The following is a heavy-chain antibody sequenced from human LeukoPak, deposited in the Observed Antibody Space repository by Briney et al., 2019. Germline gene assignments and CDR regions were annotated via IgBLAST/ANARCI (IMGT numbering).Heavy chain of an antibody. V-gene: IGHV3-66*01. CDR3: ARDWGNWNYDY. D-gene: IGHD1-7*01. CDR1: GLTVFTNY. J-gene: IGHJ4*02. CDR2: ISSGGST. Sequence: GGSLRLSCVASGLTVFTNYMSWVRQAPGKGLEWVSLISSGGSTYYADSVRDRFTISRDNSKNTLYLQMNNLRAEDTAVYYCARDWGNWNYDYWGQGSLVTVSS.